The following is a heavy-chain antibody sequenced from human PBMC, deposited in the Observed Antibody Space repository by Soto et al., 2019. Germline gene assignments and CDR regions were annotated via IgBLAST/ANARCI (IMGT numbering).Heavy chain of an antibody. CDR3: ARGGSMTTVTPFDY. Sequence: ASVNVSCKASGYTFTGYYMHWVRQAPGQGLEWMGWINPNSGGTNYAQKFQGWVTMTRDTSISTAYMELSRLRSDDTAVYYCARGGSMTTVTPFDYWGQGTLVTVSS. D-gene: IGHD4-17*01. CDR2: INPNSGGT. CDR1: GYTFTGYY. J-gene: IGHJ4*02. V-gene: IGHV1-2*04.